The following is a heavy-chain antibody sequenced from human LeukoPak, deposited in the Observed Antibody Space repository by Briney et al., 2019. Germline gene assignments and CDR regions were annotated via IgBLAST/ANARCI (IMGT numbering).Heavy chain of an antibody. V-gene: IGHV1-8*01. CDR1: GYTFTSYD. CDR3: TRDHPTASGSDAFDI. CDR2: MNPNSGNT. Sequence: ASVKVSCKASGYTFTSYDINWVRQATGQGLEWMGWMNPNSGNTGYAQKFQGRVTMTRNTSISTAYMELSSLRSDDTAVYYCTRDHPTASGSDAFDIWGQGTMVTVSS. J-gene: IGHJ3*02. D-gene: IGHD6-13*01.